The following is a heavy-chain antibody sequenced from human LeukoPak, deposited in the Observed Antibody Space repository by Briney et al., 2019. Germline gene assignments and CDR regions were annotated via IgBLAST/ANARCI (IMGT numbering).Heavy chain of an antibody. Sequence: PGGSLRLSCAASGFTFSDEYMSWIRHAPGKGLERVSYISSSSDYTNYPDSVKGRFTISRDNAKNLLYLQMNSLRAEDTAVYYCARVKVGTTNRFDYWGQGTLVTVSS. J-gene: IGHJ4*02. V-gene: IGHV3-11*05. CDR2: ISSSSDYT. CDR1: GFTFSDEY. CDR3: ARVKVGTTNRFDY. D-gene: IGHD1-26*01.